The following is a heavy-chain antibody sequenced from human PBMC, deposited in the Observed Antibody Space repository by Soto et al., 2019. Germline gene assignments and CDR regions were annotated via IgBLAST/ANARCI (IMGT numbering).Heavy chain of an antibody. J-gene: IGHJ6*02. D-gene: IGHD4-17*01. CDR2: ISFDGDKK. CDR1: GFTFKIYA. V-gene: IGHV3-30-3*01. CDR3: AREDDYGYRYINYGLDV. Sequence: QAQLVESGGGVVQPGRSLRLSFAASGFTFKIYALHWVRQAPGKGLEWVAVISFDGDKKYYADSVKGRFTISRDNFKNTLYLQLNNLRVEDAALYFCAREDDYGYRYINYGLDVWGQGPTVTVSS.